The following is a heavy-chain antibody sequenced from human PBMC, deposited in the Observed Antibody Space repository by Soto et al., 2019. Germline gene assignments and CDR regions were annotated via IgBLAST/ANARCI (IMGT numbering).Heavy chain of an antibody. Sequence: PSETLSLTCSVSGGSISTVGHYWTWIRQPPGKGLEWIGSIYHTGSTYYSKSLKSRVTISVDRSKNQFSLKLSSVTAADTAVYYCARVKRGYDFWSGYRGYYYYGMDVWGQGTTVTVSS. CDR2: IYHTGST. D-gene: IGHD3-3*01. CDR3: ARVKRGYDFWSGYRGYYYYGMDV. CDR1: GGSISTVGHY. V-gene: IGHV4-30-2*01. J-gene: IGHJ6*02.